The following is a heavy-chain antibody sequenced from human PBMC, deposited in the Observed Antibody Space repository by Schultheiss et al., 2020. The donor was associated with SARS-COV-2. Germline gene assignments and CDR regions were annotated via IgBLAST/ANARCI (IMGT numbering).Heavy chain of an antibody. J-gene: IGHJ3*02. CDR1: GGSISSGDYY. Sequence: SQTLSLTCTVSGGSISSGDYYWSWIRQPPGKGLEWIGEIYHSGSTNYNPSLKSRVTISVDKSKNQFSLKLSSVTAADTAVYYCARDRQQWLDTVDAFDIWGQGTMVTVSS. CDR2: IYHSGST. D-gene: IGHD6-19*01. CDR3: ARDRQQWLDTVDAFDI. V-gene: IGHV4-61*08.